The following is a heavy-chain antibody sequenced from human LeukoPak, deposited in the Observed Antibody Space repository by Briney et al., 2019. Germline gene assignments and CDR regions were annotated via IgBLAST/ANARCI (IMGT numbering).Heavy chain of an antibody. J-gene: IGHJ4*02. CDR1: GGTFSSYA. V-gene: IGHV1-69*05. CDR2: IIPIFGTA. CDR3: VSVVAGTIDY. Sequence: ASVKVSCKASGGTFSSYAISWVRQAPGQGLEWMGGIIPIFGTANYAQKFQGRVTITTDESTSTAYMELSSLRSEDTAVYYCVSVVAGTIDYWGQGTLVTASS. D-gene: IGHD6-19*01.